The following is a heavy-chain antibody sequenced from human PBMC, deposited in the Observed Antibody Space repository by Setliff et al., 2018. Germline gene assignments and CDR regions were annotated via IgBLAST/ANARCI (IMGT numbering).Heavy chain of an antibody. D-gene: IGHD3-9*01. V-gene: IGHV4-4*07. CDR1: GDSTDSYY. J-gene: IGHJ5*02. CDR2: IYGGGTT. Sequence: KTSETLSLTCSVSGDSTDSYYWTWVRQSAGKGLEWIGRIYGGGTTNYNPSLKSRLTISIDNSRNQFSLKVTSVTAADTAIYSCARDPHLTGGLDRWGQGTLVTV. CDR3: ARDPHLTGGLDR.